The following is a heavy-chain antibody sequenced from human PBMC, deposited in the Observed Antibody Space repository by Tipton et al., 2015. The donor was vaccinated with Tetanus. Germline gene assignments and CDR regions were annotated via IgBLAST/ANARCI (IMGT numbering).Heavy chain of an antibody. Sequence: NWVRQAPGKGLEYIGYILYGKSTHYNPSLKSRLSISADSVKNQFSLRLTSVTAADTAVYYCARIPDYWSGYFDFWGEGTLVTVSP. V-gene: IGHV4-59*01. CDR3: ARIPDYWSGYFDF. J-gene: IGHJ4*02. CDR2: ILYGKST. D-gene: IGHD3-3*01.